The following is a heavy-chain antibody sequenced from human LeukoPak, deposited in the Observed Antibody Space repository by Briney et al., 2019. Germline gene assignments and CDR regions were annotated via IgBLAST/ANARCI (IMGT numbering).Heavy chain of an antibody. Sequence: GGSLRLSCAASGFTFNSYNMNWVRQAPGKGPEWVSFISGTGTTIFYADAVKGRFTISRDNAKNSVFLQMNSLRTEDTAVYYCARDSIYSDPSDYYYDLWGQGTLVTVSS. CDR3: ARDSIYSDPSDYYYDL. CDR2: ISGTGTTI. D-gene: IGHD3-22*01. CDR1: GFTFNSYN. V-gene: IGHV3-21*01. J-gene: IGHJ5*02.